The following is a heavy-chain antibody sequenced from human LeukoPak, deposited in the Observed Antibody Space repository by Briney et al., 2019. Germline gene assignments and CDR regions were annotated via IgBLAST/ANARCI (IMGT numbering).Heavy chain of an antibody. CDR3: AKRTDYSNNWYSFDY. CDR2: IRQDGSEK. D-gene: IGHD6-13*01. V-gene: IGHV3-7*05. CDR1: GFTFSSYW. J-gene: IGHJ4*02. Sequence: GGSLRLSCAASGFTFSSYWMNWVRQAPGKGLEWVANIRQDGSEKYYVDSVKGRFTISRDNAKNSLYLQMYSLRAEDTAVYYCAKRTDYSNNWYSFDYWGQGTLVTVSS.